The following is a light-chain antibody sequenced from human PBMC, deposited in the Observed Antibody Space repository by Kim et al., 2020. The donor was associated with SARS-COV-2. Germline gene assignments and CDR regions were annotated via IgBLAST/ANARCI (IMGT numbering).Light chain of an antibody. V-gene: IGKV1-27*01. Sequence: ASVGDRVTITCRASQDIANSLAWYQQKPGTVPKVLIYVTSTLQSGVPSRFSGGGSGTEFTLTIGSLQTEDVATYYCQKYNSAPWTFGPGTKVDIK. CDR2: VTS. CDR1: QDIANS. CDR3: QKYNSAPWT. J-gene: IGKJ1*01.